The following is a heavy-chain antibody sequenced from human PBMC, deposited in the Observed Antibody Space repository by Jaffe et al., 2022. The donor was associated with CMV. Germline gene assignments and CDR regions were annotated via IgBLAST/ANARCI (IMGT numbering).Heavy chain of an antibody. Sequence: QVQLVQSGAEVKKPGASVKVSCKASGYTFTSYYIHWVRQAPGQGLEWMGMINRDGIMTHAQRFQGRVTMTRDMSTSTVYMELNSLTSEDTAIYYCARDHFDVWSGSRISHWFDPWGQGTPVTVSS. CDR1: GYTFTSYY. CDR3: ARDHFDVWSGSRISHWFDP. D-gene: IGHD3-3*01. J-gene: IGHJ5*02. CDR2: INRDGIM. V-gene: IGHV1-46*01.